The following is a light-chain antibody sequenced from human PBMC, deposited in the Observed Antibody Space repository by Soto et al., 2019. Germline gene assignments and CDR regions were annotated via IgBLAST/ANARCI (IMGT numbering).Light chain of an antibody. J-gene: IGLJ3*02. Sequence: QSALTQPASVSGSPGQSITISCTGTSSDVGGYNSDSWYQQHPGKAPELIIYEVSNRPSGVSNRFSGSKSGNTASLTISGLQAEDEADYFCSSYTNINTRVFGGGTKLTVL. CDR3: SSYTNINTRV. CDR1: SSDVGGYNS. V-gene: IGLV2-14*01. CDR2: EVS.